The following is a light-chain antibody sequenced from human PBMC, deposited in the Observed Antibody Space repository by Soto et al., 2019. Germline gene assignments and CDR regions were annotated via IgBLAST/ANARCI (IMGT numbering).Light chain of an antibody. Sequence: DIQMTQSPSTLSASVGDRVTITCRASQSISSWLAWYQQKPGKAPKLLIYDASSLESGVPSRFSGSGSGTESTIPISSLQPDDFASYYCQQYNSYPWTFGQGPKVELK. CDR3: QQYNSYPWT. V-gene: IGKV1-5*01. J-gene: IGKJ1*01. CDR1: QSISSW. CDR2: DAS.